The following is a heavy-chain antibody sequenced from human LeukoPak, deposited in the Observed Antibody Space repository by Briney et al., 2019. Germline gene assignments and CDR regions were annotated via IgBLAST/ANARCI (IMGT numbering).Heavy chain of an antibody. Sequence: SGGSLRLSCAASGFTFSSYAMSWVRQAPGKGLEWVSAISGSGGSTYYAYSVKGRFTISRDNSKNTLYLQMNSLRAEDTAVYYCAKGHYDRSGYYYYYWGQGTLVTVSS. CDR3: AKGHYDRSGYYYYY. D-gene: IGHD3-22*01. CDR1: GFTFSSYA. CDR2: ISGSGGST. V-gene: IGHV3-23*01. J-gene: IGHJ4*02.